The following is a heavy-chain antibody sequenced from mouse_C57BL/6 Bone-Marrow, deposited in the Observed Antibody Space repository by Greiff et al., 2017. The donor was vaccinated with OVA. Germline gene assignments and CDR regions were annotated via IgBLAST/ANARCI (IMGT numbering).Heavy chain of an antibody. CDR2: IDPSDSYT. V-gene: IGHV1-59*01. J-gene: IGHJ1*03. D-gene: IGHD1-1*01. Sequence: QVQLQQPGAELVRPGTSVKLSCKASGYTFTSYWMHWVKQRPGQGLEWIGVIDPSDSYTNYNQKFKGKATLTVDTSSSTAYMQLSSLTSEDSAVYYCARSNYGSSYDRYFDVWGTGTTVTVSS. CDR3: ARSNYGSSYDRYFDV. CDR1: GYTFTSYW.